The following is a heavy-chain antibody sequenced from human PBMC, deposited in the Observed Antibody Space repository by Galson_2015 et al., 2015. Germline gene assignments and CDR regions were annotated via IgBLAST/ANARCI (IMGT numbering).Heavy chain of an antibody. CDR2: IVVGSGNT. D-gene: IGHD4-17*01. J-gene: IGHJ6*02. V-gene: IGHV1-58*01. CDR1: GFTFTSSA. CDR3: AATDYGDYTYYYYYGMDV. Sequence: SVKVSCKASGFTFTSSAVQWVRQARGQRLEWIGWIVVGSGNTNYAQKFQERVTITRDMSTSTAYMELSSLRSEDTAVYYCAATDYGDYTYYYYYGMDVWGQGTTVTVSS.